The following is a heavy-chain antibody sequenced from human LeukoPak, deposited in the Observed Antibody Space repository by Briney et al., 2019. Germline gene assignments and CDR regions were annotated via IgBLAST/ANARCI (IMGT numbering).Heavy chain of an antibody. CDR1: GFTFGSYA. D-gene: IGHD1-26*01. Sequence: PGGSLRLSCAASGFTFGSYAMHWVRQAPGKGLEWVAVISYDGSNKYYADSAKGRFTISRDNSKNTLYLQMNSLRAEDTAVYYCARSSGSYLGGGDYWGQGTLVTVSS. CDR3: ARSSGSYLGGGDY. J-gene: IGHJ4*02. V-gene: IGHV3-30-3*01. CDR2: ISYDGSNK.